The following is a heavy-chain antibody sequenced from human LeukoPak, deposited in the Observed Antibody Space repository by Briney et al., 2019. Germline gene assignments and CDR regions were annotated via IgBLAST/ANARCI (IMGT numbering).Heavy chain of an antibody. CDR2: ISSSSSTI. Sequence: GGSLRLSCAASGFTFSSYSMNWVRQAPGKGLEWVSYISSSSSTIYYADSVKGRFTISRDNSKNTLYLQMNSLRAEDTAVYYCAAMYYYYYGMDVWGQGTTVTVSS. J-gene: IGHJ6*02. V-gene: IGHV3-48*01. CDR1: GFTFSSYS. CDR3: AAMYYYYYGMDV.